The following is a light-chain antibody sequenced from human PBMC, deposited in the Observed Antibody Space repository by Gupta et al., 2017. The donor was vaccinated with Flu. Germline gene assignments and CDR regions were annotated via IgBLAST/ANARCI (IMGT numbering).Light chain of an antibody. CDR1: SLRNSY. CDR3: NSRDSTDNHQAV. CDR2: AKN. J-gene: IGLJ2*01. Sequence: SSELTKDHAVSVALGQTVRITCQGDSLRNSYASWYQQNPGQAPVRVIYAKNIRPSGIPDRGSGSSSGNSASLTITRAQAEEEADYYCNSRDSTDNHQAVFGGGTKLTVL. V-gene: IGLV3-19*01.